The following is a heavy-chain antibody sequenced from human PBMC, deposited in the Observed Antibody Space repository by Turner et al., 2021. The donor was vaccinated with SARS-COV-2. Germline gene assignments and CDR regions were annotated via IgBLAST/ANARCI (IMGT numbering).Heavy chain of an antibody. Sequence: QVQLVQSGAEVKKPGASVKVSCKASGYSFTGHYMHWVRQAPGQGLEWMGWINPNSGDTNFPQRFQGRVTMTRDTSINTAYMELNRLRSDDTAVYYCARGDGSFDFDSWFDPWGQGTLVIVSS. CDR1: GYSFTGHY. CDR3: ARGDGSFDFDSWFDP. V-gene: IGHV1-2*02. D-gene: IGHD3-3*01. CDR2: INPNSGDT. J-gene: IGHJ5*02.